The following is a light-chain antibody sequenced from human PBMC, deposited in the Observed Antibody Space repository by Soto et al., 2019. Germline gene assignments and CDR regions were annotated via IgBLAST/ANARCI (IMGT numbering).Light chain of an antibody. Sequence: EVVLTQSPGTLSLSPGERATLSCWASQSVSSSYLAWYQQKPGQAPSLLIYGASSRAAGIPDRFRGSGSGTDFTLTIRRLEPEDFAVYYCQHYGSSPWTFGQGTKVEIK. CDR1: QSVSSSY. CDR3: QHYGSSPWT. V-gene: IGKV3-20*01. J-gene: IGKJ1*01. CDR2: GAS.